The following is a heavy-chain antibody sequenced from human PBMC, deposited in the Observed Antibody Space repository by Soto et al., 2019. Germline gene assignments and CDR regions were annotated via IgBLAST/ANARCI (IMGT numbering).Heavy chain of an antibody. J-gene: IGHJ4*02. CDR1: GGSISSYY. D-gene: IGHD3-22*01. Sequence: SETLSLTCTVSGGSISSYYWSWIRQPPGKGLEWIGYIYYSGSTNYNPSLKSRVTISVDTSKNQFSLKLSSVTAADTAVYYCARHYYDSSGYYSFDYWGQGTLVTVSS. CDR2: IYYSGST. V-gene: IGHV4-59*08. CDR3: ARHYYDSSGYYSFDY.